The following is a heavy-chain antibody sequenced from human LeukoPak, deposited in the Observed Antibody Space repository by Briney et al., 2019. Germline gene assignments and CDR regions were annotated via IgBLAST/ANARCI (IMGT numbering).Heavy chain of an antibody. CDR3: AHRRRIGIVDY. J-gene: IGHJ4*02. Sequence: SGPTLVKPTQTLTLTCTFSGFSLSTSGVGVGWVCQPPGKALEWLALIYWDDDKRYSPSLKSRLTITKDSSKNQVVLTMTNMDPADTATYYCAHRRRIGIVDYWGQGTLVTVSS. V-gene: IGHV2-5*02. CDR2: IYWDDDK. D-gene: IGHD1-26*01. CDR1: GFSLSTSGVG.